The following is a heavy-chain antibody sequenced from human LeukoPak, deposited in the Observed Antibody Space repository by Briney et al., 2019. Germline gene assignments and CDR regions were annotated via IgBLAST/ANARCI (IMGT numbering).Heavy chain of an antibody. V-gene: IGHV3-9*01. CDR3: AKSVGYGLIGYYFDY. CDR1: GFTFDDYA. Sequence: QSGGSLRLSCAASGFTFDDYAMHWVRQAPGKGLGWVSGISWNSGSIGYEDSVKGRFTISRDNAKNSLYLQMNSLRAEDTALYYCAKSVGYGLIGYYFDYWGQGTLVTVSS. CDR2: ISWNSGSI. J-gene: IGHJ4*02. D-gene: IGHD5-18*01.